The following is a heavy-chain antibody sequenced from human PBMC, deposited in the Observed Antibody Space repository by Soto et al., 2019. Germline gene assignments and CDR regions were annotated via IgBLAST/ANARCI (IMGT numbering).Heavy chain of an antibody. V-gene: IGHV3-23*01. CDR2: ISGSGGST. CDR1: GFTFSSYA. D-gene: IGHD5-18*01. CDR3: AKDLIADTQLWLHSGFDY. Sequence: GGSLRLSCAASGFTFSSYAMSWVRQAPGKGLEWVSAISGSGGSTYYADSVKGRFTISRDNSKNTLYLQMNSLRAEDTAVYYCAKDLIADTQLWLHSGFDYWGQGTLVTVSS. J-gene: IGHJ4*02.